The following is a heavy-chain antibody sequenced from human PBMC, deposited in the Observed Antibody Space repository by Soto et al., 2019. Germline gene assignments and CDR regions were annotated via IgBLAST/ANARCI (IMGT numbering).Heavy chain of an antibody. CDR3: AKGLRRLLRTQYYYGLDV. Sequence: EGSLRLSCAASGFTFSSYAMSWVRQAPGKGLEWVSSISGSGGNTNYADSVKGRFTVSRDNSKRTLSLQMNSLTEEDTAIYYCAKGLRRLLRTQYYYGLDVWGRGTTVTVSS. J-gene: IGHJ6*02. CDR1: GFTFSSYA. D-gene: IGHD3-16*01. V-gene: IGHV3-23*01. CDR2: ISGSGGNT.